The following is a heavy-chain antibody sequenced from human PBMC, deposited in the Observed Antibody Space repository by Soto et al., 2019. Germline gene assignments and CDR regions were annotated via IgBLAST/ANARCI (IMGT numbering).Heavy chain of an antibody. D-gene: IGHD3-3*01. Sequence: GGSLRLSCAASGFTLSSYGMHWVRQAPGKGLEWVAVISYDGSNKYYADSVKGRFTISRDNSKNTLYLQMNSLRAEDTAVYYCAKDRDYDFWSGRASYYYYGMDVWGQGTTVTVSS. CDR1: GFTLSSYG. CDR2: ISYDGSNK. V-gene: IGHV3-30*18. CDR3: AKDRDYDFWSGRASYYYYGMDV. J-gene: IGHJ6*02.